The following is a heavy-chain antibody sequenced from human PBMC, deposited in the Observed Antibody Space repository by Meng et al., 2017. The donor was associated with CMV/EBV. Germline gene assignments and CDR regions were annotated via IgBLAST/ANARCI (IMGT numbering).Heavy chain of an antibody. CDR2: ISGSGGST. V-gene: IGHV3-23*01. D-gene: IGHD3-22*01. CDR3: ANFHYDMIVVGGNAFDI. CDR1: GLTFSSYA. Sequence: GGSLRLSCAASGLTFSSYAMSWVRQAPGKGLEWVSAISGSGGSTYYADSVKGRFTISRDNSKNTLYLQMNSLRAEDTAVYYCANFHYDMIVVGGNAFDIWGQGTMVTVSS. J-gene: IGHJ3*02.